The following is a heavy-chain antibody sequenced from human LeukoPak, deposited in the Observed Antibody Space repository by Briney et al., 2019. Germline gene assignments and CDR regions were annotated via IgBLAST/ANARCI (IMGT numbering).Heavy chain of an antibody. J-gene: IGHJ4*02. Sequence: ASVKVSCKASGYTFTGYYMHWVRQAPGQGLEWMGWINPNSGNTDYAQKFQGRFTITINTSISTAYMELSGLRSEDTAVYYCARAFGGHDEWYYFDYWGQGTLVTVSS. CDR2: INPNSGNT. CDR3: ARAFGGHDEWYYFDY. CDR1: GYTFTGYY. D-gene: IGHD5-12*01. V-gene: IGHV1-8*03.